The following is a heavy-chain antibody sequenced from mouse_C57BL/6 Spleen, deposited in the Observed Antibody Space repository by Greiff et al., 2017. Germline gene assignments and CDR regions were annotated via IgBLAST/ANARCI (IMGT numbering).Heavy chain of an antibody. CDR2: IHPNSGST. CDR3: AIKALYDGYFDY. J-gene: IGHJ2*01. Sequence: QVQLQQPGAELVKPGASVKLSCKASGYTFTSYWMHWVKQRPGQGLEWIGMIHPNSGSTNYNEKFKSKATLTVDKSSSTAYMQLSSLTSEDSAVYDCAIKALYDGYFDYWGQGTTRTVSS. D-gene: IGHD2-3*01. CDR1: GYTFTSYW. V-gene: IGHV1-64*01.